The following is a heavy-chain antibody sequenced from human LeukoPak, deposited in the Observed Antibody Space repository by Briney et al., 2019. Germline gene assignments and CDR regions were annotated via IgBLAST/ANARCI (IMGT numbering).Heavy chain of an antibody. CDR3: TTEGCSGACFDY. CDR1: GFTFSNVW. J-gene: IGHJ4*02. Sequence: GGSLRLSCAAYGFTFSNVWMSWVRQAPGKGLEWVGRMKSKADGGTTDYAAPVQGRFTISRDDSKNTLYLQMNSLKTEDTAVYYCTTEGCSGACFDYWGQGTLVTVSS. CDR2: MKSKADGGTT. V-gene: IGHV3-15*01. D-gene: IGHD2-15*01.